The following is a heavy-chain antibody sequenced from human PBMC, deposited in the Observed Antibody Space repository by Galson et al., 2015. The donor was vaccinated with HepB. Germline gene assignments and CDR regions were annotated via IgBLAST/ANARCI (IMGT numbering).Heavy chain of an antibody. CDR1: GFPFSDYY. V-gene: IGHV3-11*06. CDR3: ARGAAAMVVHYFDY. Sequence: SLRLSCEACGFPFSDYYVSWIRQAPGKGLEWVPYISSSSSYTNYADSVKGRFTISRDNAKNSLYLQMNSLRAEDTAVYYCARGAAAMVVHYFDYWGQGTLVTVSS. D-gene: IGHD5-18*01. J-gene: IGHJ4*02. CDR2: ISSSSSYT.